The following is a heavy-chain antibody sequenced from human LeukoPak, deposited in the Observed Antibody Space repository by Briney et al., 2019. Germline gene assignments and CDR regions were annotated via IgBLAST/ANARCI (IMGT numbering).Heavy chain of an antibody. D-gene: IGHD6-19*01. J-gene: IGHJ4*02. Sequence: EASVKVSCKVSGYTLTELSMHWVRQAPGKGLGWMGGFDPEDGETIYAQKFQGRVTMTEDTSTDTAYMELSSLRSEDTAVYYCATYSSKQWFYWGQGTLVTVSS. CDR1: GYTLTELS. CDR2: FDPEDGET. CDR3: ATYSSKQWFY. V-gene: IGHV1-24*01.